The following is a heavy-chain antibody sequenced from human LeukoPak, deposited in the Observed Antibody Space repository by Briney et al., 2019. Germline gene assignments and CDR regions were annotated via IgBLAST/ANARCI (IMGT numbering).Heavy chain of an antibody. J-gene: IGHJ5*02. CDR1: GWSFNDYY. Sequence: SETLSLTCAVYGWSFNDYYWNWVRQPPGKGLEWIGEINARGDTNYNPSLKSRVTISVDSSKNQFSLTLTTMIAADTAIYYCARGQVPAARGYNWFDPWGQGTLVTVSS. D-gene: IGHD2-2*01. CDR3: ARGQVPAARGYNWFDP. CDR2: INARGDT. V-gene: IGHV4-34*01.